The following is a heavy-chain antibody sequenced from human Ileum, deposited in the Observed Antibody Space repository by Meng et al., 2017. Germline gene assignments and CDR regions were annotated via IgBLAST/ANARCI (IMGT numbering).Heavy chain of an antibody. J-gene: IGHJ4*02. D-gene: IGHD3-16*01. V-gene: IGHV4-34*01. Sequence: QGQLQQLVAWQFKPSETLSLTCAVYGGSCRGYYWSLIRQPPGKGLEWIGEINHSGSTNYNPSLKSRVTISVDTSKNQFSLKLSSVTAADTAVYYCARGGGRYGPDFDYWGQGTLVTVSS. CDR2: INHSGST. CDR1: GGSCRGYY. CDR3: ARGGGRYGPDFDY.